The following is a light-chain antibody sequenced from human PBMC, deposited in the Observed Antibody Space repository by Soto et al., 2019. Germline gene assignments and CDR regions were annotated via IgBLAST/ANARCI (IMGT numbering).Light chain of an antibody. Sequence: EVVLTQSPGTLSLSPGERATLSCRASQKIAVTYLAWYQQKPGQPTRLLIYGASNRVTGIPDRFSGSGSGTDFTLTISRLEPEDFAVYFCQQYGISPTWTFGQGTKVEIK. J-gene: IGKJ1*01. CDR1: QKIAVTY. CDR2: GAS. CDR3: QQYGISPTWT. V-gene: IGKV3-20*01.